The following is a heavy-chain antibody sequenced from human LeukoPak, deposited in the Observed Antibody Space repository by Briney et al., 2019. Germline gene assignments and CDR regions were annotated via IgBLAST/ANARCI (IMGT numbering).Heavy chain of an antibody. V-gene: IGHV4-59*01. CDR3: ARAATHYYYYYGMDV. J-gene: IGHJ6*02. CDR1: GGSISSYY. Sequence: SETLSLTCTVSGGSISSYYWSWIRQPPGKGLEWIGYIYYSGSTNYNPSLKGRVTISVDTSKNQFSLKLSSVTAADTAVYYCARAATHYYYYYGMDVWGQGTTVTVSS. CDR2: IYYSGST.